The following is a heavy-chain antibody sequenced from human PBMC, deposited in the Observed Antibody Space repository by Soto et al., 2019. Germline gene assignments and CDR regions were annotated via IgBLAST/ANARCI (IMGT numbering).Heavy chain of an antibody. Sequence: QVTLKESGPVLVKPTETLRLTCTVSGFSLTNARLGVSWIRQPPGKALEWLGHIFSNDDTSYSASLRTRLTISKDSSKSQVVRTMSNMDPVDTATYYCARIRDESTGYYSHDGAFDIWGQGTMVTVSS. CDR2: IFSNDDT. CDR3: ARIRDESTGYYSHDGAFDI. CDR1: GFSLTNARLG. D-gene: IGHD3-22*01. J-gene: IGHJ3*02. V-gene: IGHV2-26*01.